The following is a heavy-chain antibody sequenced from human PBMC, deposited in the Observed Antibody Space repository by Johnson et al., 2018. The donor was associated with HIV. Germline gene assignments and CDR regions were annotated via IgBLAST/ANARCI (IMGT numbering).Heavy chain of an antibody. J-gene: IGHJ3*02. V-gene: IGHV3-7*05. D-gene: IGHD6-13*01. CDR3: ARDGIAAEPKWDAFDI. CDR1: GFTFSNSA. CDR2: IKQHGSEK. Sequence: VQLVESGGGLVQPGGSLRLSCAASGFTFSNSAMSWVRQAPGKGLEWVANIKQHGSEKSYMDSVKGRFIISRDNAKNSLYLQMNSLRAEDTAVYYCARDGIAAEPKWDAFDIWGQGTMVTVSS.